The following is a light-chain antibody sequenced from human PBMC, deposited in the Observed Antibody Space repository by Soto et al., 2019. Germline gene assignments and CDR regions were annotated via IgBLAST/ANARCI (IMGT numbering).Light chain of an antibody. Sequence: QSALTHPASVSWSPGQSIAISCTGTSSDVGGYNYVSWYQQHPGKAPKLMIYEVSNRPSGVSNRFSGSKSGNTASLTISGLQAEDEADYHCSSYTSSSTLYVFGTGTKVTVL. CDR1: SSDVGGYNY. CDR2: EVS. V-gene: IGLV2-14*01. J-gene: IGLJ1*01. CDR3: SSYTSSSTLYV.